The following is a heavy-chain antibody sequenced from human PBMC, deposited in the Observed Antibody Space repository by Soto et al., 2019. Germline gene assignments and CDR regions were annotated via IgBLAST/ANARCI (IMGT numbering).Heavy chain of an antibody. CDR3: AIWSNGHRLYSHGMEV. CDR1: GGAFTNYT. CDR2: IIPLHNTS. D-gene: IGHD3-16*01. V-gene: IGHV1-69*01. Sequence: QVHLLQSGAEVKKPGSSLKVSCKVSGGAFTNYTLNWVRHAPGQGLEWLGGIIPLHNTSNYSQKFLGRGRITADLSSTTVYMHLSGLTSYDTATYYCAIWSNGHRLYSHGMEVWGQGTTVTVS. J-gene: IGHJ6*02.